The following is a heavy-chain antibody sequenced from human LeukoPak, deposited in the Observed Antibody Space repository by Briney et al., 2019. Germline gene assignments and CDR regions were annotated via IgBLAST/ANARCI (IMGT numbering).Heavy chain of an antibody. D-gene: IGHD4-11*01. Sequence: GGSLRLSCAASGFTFSNTWMNWVRQAPGKGLEWVSAISGNGAGTYYTDSVKGRFTISRDNSKNTLHLQMDSLRAEDTAIYYCAKNRAVTPFYDYWGQGTLVTVSS. V-gene: IGHV3-23*01. CDR1: GFTFSNTW. CDR3: AKNRAVTPFYDY. J-gene: IGHJ4*02. CDR2: ISGNGAGT.